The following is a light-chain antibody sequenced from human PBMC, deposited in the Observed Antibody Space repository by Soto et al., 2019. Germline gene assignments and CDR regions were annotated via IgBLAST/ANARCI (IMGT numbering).Light chain of an antibody. CDR3: SSYTSDSTYD. J-gene: IGLJ1*01. CDR2: DVS. V-gene: IGLV2-14*01. Sequence: QSVLTQPASVSGSPGQSITISCTGTSTDVGRYNYVSWYQQHPGKAPKLMIYDVSNRPSGVSSRFSGSKSGITASLTISGLQAEDEADYYCSSYTSDSTYDFGTGTKVTVL. CDR1: STDVGRYNY.